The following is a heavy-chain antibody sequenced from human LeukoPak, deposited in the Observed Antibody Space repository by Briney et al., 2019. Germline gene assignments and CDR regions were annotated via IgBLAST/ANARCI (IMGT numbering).Heavy chain of an antibody. Sequence: GGSLRLSCAASGFTFSSYEMNWVRQAPGKGLEWVSYISSSGSTIYYADSVKGRFTISRDNAKNSLYLQMNGLRAEDTAVYYCARPRGFGELSFLFDYWGQGTLVTVSS. CDR1: GFTFSSYE. CDR2: ISSSGSTI. CDR3: ARPRGFGELSFLFDY. J-gene: IGHJ4*02. D-gene: IGHD3-10*01. V-gene: IGHV3-48*03.